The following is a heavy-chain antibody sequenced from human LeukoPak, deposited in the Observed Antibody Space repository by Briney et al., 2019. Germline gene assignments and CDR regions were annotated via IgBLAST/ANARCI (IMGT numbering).Heavy chain of an antibody. J-gene: IGHJ5*01. D-gene: IGHD3-10*01. CDR3: ARARGYSWIDS. Sequence: PGGSLRLSCAASGFIFGSYNMNWVRQAPGKGLEWISYISSSSRTIFYADSVKGRFTVSRDNVKNFLYLQMHSLRDEDTAVYYCARARGYSWIDSWGQGTLVTVSS. CDR2: ISSSSRTI. V-gene: IGHV3-48*02. CDR1: GFIFGSYN.